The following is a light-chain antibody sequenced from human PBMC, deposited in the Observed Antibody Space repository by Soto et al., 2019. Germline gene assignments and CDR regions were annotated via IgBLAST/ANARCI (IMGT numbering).Light chain of an antibody. CDR3: QSYDADFVI. CDR2: KDN. V-gene: IGLV6-57*04. Sequence: NFMLTQPHSVSESPGKTVTISCTRSSGDIAYNYVQWFQQRPGSAPTTVIYKDNQRPSGVPGRFSGSTDASSNSASLTISGLQTEDEADYYCQSYDADFVIFGGGTQLTVL. CDR1: SGDIAYNY. J-gene: IGLJ2*01.